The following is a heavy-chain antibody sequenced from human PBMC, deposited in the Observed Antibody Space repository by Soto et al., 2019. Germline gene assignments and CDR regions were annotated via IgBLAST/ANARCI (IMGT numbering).Heavy chain of an antibody. V-gene: IGHV4-39*01. Sequence: PSETLSLTCSVSGGSISSTGYYWVCIRQPPGKGLEWIGSIYYSGSTYYNPSLKSRVTISVDTSKNQFSLKLSSVTAADTAVYYCARTPNDSSGYYFNNWFDPWGQGTLVTVSS. CDR2: IYYSGST. CDR3: ARTPNDSSGYYFNNWFDP. CDR1: GGSISSTGYY. D-gene: IGHD3-22*01. J-gene: IGHJ5*02.